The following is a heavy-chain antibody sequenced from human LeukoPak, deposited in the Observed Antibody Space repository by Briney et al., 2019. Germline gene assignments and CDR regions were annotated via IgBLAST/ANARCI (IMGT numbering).Heavy chain of an antibody. D-gene: IGHD1-26*01. CDR2: ISGSGGST. V-gene: IGHV3-23*01. CDR1: GFTFSSYA. J-gene: IGHJ4*02. Sequence: PGGSLRLSCAASGFTFSSYAMSWVRQAPGKGLEWVSAISGSGGSTYYADSVKGRFTISRDNSKSTLYLQMNSLRAEDTAVYYCARNSGSPQYYFDYWGQGTLVTVSS. CDR3: ARNSGSPQYYFDY.